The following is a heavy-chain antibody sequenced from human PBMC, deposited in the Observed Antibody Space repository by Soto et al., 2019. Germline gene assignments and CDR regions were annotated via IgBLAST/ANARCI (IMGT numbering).Heavy chain of an antibody. CDR2: TYYRSKWYY. D-gene: IGHD2-2*01. Sequence: PSQTLSLTCAISGDSVSTNSAAWNWIRQSPSRGLEWLGRTYYRSKWYYDHAESVKSRMIINSDTSKNQFSLQLNSVTPEDTAVYYCARDGCSSTGCYAGRMNAFDIWGQGTMVTVSS. V-gene: IGHV6-1*01. CDR1: GDSVSTNSAA. J-gene: IGHJ3*02. CDR3: ARDGCSSTGCYAGRMNAFDI.